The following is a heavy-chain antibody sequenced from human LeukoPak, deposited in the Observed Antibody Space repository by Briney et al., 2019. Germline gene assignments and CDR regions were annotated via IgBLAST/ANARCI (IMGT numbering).Heavy chain of an antibody. V-gene: IGHV3-72*01. CDR1: GFAFRNAW. CDR2: TRNKAKSYTT. J-gene: IGHJ6*02. CDR3: ARERDYYYGMDV. Sequence: GGSLRLSCAASGFAFRNAWMSWVRQTPGKGLEWVGRTRNKAKSYTTEYAASVKGRFTISRDDSKNSLYLQMNSLKTEDTAVYYCARERDYYYGMDVWGQGTTVTVSS.